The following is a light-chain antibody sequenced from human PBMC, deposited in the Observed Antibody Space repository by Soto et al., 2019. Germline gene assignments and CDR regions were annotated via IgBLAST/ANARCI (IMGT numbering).Light chain of an antibody. Sequence: DIQMTQSPSPLSASVGDRVTVTCRASQSVSIWVAWYQQRPGRAPKLLIYKASSLEYGVPSRFSGRGSGTEFTLTISSLQPDDFGTYYCQQYSGDEWTFGQGTNVDI. J-gene: IGKJ1*01. CDR1: QSVSIW. CDR2: KAS. V-gene: IGKV1-5*03. CDR3: QQYSGDEWT.